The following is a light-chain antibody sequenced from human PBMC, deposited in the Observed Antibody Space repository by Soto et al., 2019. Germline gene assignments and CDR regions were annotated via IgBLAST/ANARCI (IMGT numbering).Light chain of an antibody. V-gene: IGKV1-5*01. Sequence: IQMTQSPSSLSPSVGDRVTITCRASRSISDWLAWYQQKPGKAPELLIFDASNLKSGVSSRFSGSGSGTEFTLTISRLQPDDVATYYCLQYSSHSWTFGQGTKGE. CDR3: LQYSSHSWT. CDR1: RSISDW. J-gene: IGKJ1*01. CDR2: DAS.